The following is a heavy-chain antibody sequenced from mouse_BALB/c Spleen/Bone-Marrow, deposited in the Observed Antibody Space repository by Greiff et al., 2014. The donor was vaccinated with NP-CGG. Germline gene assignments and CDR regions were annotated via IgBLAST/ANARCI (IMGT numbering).Heavy chain of an antibody. V-gene: IGHV1S132*01. CDR2: IFPGTGTT. Sequence: QVQLQQSGAELVKPGASVKLSCKTSGYTFTSYWIQWVKQRPGQGLGWIGEIFPGTGTTYYNEKFKGKATLTIDTSSSTAYMQLSSLTSEDSAVYVCAREGSRLRGYFDVWGAGTTVTVSS. J-gene: IGHJ1*01. D-gene: IGHD1-1*01. CDR3: AREGSRLRGYFDV. CDR1: GYTFTSYW.